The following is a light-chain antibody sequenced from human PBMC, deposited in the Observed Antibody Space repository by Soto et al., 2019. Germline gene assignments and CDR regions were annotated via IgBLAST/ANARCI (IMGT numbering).Light chain of an antibody. Sequence: QSALTQPASVSGSPGQSITISCTGTSSDVGGYNHVSWYQQYPGKAPKLIIYELSNRPSGISNRFSGSKSGNTASLTISGLQNDEEADYYCCSYTRSSTLLYVFGTGTKLTVL. J-gene: IGLJ1*01. V-gene: IGLV2-14*01. CDR2: ELS. CDR3: CSYTRSSTLLYV. CDR1: SSDVGGYNH.